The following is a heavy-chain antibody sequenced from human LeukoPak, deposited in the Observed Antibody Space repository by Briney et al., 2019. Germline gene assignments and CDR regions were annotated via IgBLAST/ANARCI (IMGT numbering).Heavy chain of an antibody. J-gene: IGHJ4*02. CDR1: GYTFTSYY. V-gene: IGHV1-46*01. CDR3: ARDQSPGGDYGTYIGY. D-gene: IGHD4-17*01. Sequence: ASVKVSCKASGYTFTSYYMHWVRQAPGQELEWMGIINPSGGSTSYAQKFQGRVTMTRDTSTSTVYMELSSLRSEDTAVYYCARDQSPGGDYGTYIGYWGQGTLVTVSS. CDR2: INPSGGST.